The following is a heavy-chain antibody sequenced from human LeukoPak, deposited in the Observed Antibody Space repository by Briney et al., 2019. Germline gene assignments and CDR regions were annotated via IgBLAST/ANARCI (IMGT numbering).Heavy chain of an antibody. CDR1: GGSISSGSYY. Sequence: SETLSLTCTVSGGSISSGSYYWSWIRQPAGKGLEWIGRIYTSGSTNYNPSLKGRVTISVDTSKNQFSLKLSSVTAADTAVYYCARMGVAGYYYMDVWGKGTTVTVSS. CDR2: IYTSGST. V-gene: IGHV4-61*02. D-gene: IGHD6-19*01. J-gene: IGHJ6*03. CDR3: ARMGVAGYYYMDV.